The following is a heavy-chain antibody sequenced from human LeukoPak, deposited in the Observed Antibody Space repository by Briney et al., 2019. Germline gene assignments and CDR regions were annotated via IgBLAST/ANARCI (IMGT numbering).Heavy chain of an antibody. V-gene: IGHV1-58*02. Sequence: SVKVSCKASGFTFTSSAMQWVRQARGQRLEWIGWIVVGSGNTNYAQKFQERVTITRDMSTSTAYMELSRLRSDDTAVYYCARDLEWTYYYDSSGYHYYYYMDVWGKGTTVTVSS. J-gene: IGHJ6*03. D-gene: IGHD3-22*01. CDR2: IVVGSGNT. CDR1: GFTFTSSA. CDR3: ARDLEWTYYYDSSGYHYYYYMDV.